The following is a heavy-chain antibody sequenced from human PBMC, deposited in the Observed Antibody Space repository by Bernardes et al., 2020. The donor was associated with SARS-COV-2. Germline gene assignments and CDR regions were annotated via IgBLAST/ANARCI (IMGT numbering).Heavy chain of an antibody. V-gene: IGHV1-8*01. CDR2: MNPNSGNT. CDR3: ARGRRGTMIVVVISYYYYGMDV. CDR1: GYTFTSYD. Sequence: ASVKVSCKASGYTFTSYDINWVRQATGQGLEWMGWMNPNSGNTGYAQKFQGRVTMTRNTSISTAYMELSSLRSEDTAVYYCARGRRGTMIVVVISYYYYGMDVWGQGTTVTVSS. D-gene: IGHD3-22*01. J-gene: IGHJ6*02.